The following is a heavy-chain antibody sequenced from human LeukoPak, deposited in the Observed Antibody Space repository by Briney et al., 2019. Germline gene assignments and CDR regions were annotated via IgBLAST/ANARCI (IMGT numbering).Heavy chain of an antibody. CDR1: EFAFSIYN. Sequence: GGSLRLSCADSEFAFSIYNMKWVREAPGKGMEWVSSISSCSTYIYYADSLKGRFTISRHNSKNSLYLQMNSLRAEDTAVYYCSKHLVGGTFDYWGQGTLVTVSP. CDR2: ISSCSTYI. J-gene: IGHJ4*02. D-gene: IGHD6-6*01. CDR3: SKHLVGGTFDY. V-gene: IGHV3-21*01.